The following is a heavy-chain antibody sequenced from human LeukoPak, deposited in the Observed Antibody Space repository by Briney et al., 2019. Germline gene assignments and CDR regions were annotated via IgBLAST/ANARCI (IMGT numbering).Heavy chain of an antibody. CDR3: ARGTYRTPDY. J-gene: IGHJ4*02. CDR2: ISYEGGTQ. D-gene: IGHD4-11*01. CDR1: GVTLSPYG. Sequence: PGGSLRLSCAASGVTLSPYGMHWVRQAPGKGLEWVAVISYEGGTQHYADSVKGRFIISRDNPRNTLYLQMNILRTEDTAVYYCARGTYRTPDYWGQGTLVTVSS. V-gene: IGHV3-30*03.